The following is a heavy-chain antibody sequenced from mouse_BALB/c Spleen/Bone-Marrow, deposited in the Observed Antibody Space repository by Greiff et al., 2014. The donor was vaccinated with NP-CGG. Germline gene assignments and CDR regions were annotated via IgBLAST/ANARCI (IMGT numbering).Heavy chain of an antibody. D-gene: IGHD2-2*01. V-gene: IGHV7-3*02. J-gene: IGHJ2*01. Sequence: EVKLVESGGGLVQPGGSLRLSCATSGFTFTDYYMSWVRQPPGKALEWLGFIRNKANGYTTEYSASVKGRFTISRDNSQSILYLQMNTLRAEDSATYYCARDGYDDYWGQGTTLTVPS. CDR2: IRNKANGYTT. CDR3: ARDGYDDY. CDR1: GFTFTDYY.